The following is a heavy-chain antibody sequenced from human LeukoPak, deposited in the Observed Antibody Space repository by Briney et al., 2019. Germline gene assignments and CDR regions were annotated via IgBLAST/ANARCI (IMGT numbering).Heavy chain of an antibody. CDR3: ARARYDSSGYYYCYFDY. V-gene: IGHV3-21*01. CDR2: ISSSSYI. J-gene: IGHJ4*02. CDR1: GFTFSSYS. Sequence: PGGSLRLSCAASGFTFSSYSMNWVRQAPGKGLEWVSSISSSSYIYYADSVKGRFTISRDNAKNSLYLQMNSLRAEDTAVYYCARARYDSSGYYYCYFDYWGQGTLVTVSS. D-gene: IGHD3-22*01.